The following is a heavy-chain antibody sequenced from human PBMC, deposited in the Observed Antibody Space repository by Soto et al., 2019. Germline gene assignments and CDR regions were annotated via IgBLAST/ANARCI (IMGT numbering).Heavy chain of an antibody. CDR3: ARAPFASGSGWYDY. V-gene: IGHV1-46*03. CDR2: INPNSGST. Sequence: ASVKASCKASGYTFTTYYIHCVRQAPQAPGQGLEWMGIINPNSGSTSYAQKFQGRVTMTRDTSTSTVYMELSSLRSEDTALYYCARAPFASGSGWYDYWGQGTLVTVSS. CDR1: GYTFTTYY. D-gene: IGHD6-19*01. J-gene: IGHJ4*02.